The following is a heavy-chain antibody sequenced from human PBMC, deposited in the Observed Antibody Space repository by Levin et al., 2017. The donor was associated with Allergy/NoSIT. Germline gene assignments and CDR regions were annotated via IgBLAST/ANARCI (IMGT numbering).Heavy chain of an antibody. CDR1: GGSISSYY. V-gene: IGHV4-59*01. J-gene: IGHJ3*02. D-gene: IGHD5-12*01. CDR2: IYYSGST. CDR3: ARDRGGGEWLRLGQNTYAFDI. Sequence: SETLSLTCTVSGGSISSYYWSWIRQPPGKGLEWIGYIYYSGSTNYNPSLKSRVTISVDTSKNQFSLKLSSVTAADTAVYYCARDRGGGEWLRLGQNTYAFDIWGQGTMVTVSS.